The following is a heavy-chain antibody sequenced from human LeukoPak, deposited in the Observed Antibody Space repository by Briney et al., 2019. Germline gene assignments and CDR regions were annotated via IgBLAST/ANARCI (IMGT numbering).Heavy chain of an antibody. D-gene: IGHD3-10*01. CDR1: GFTFSSYS. CDR2: IRSSSSYI. V-gene: IGHV3-21*01. J-gene: IGHJ4*02. CDR3: ASEWFGELLDGY. Sequence: PGGSLRLSCAASGFTFSSYSMNWVRQTPGKGLEWVSSIRSSSSYIYYADSVKGRFTISRDNAKNSLYLQMNSLRAEDTAVYYCASEWFGELLDGYWGQGTLVTVSS.